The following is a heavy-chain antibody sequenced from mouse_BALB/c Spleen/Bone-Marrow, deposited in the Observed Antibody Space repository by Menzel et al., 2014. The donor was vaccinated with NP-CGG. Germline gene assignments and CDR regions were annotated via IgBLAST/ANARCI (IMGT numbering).Heavy chain of an antibody. CDR2: ISSGGSYT. V-gene: IGHV5-9-3*01. CDR3: ARHGITRLLDY. CDR1: GFTFXSYA. J-gene: IGHJ2*01. Sequence: EVNVVESGGGLVKPGGSLKLSCAASGFTFXSYAMSWVRQTPEKRLEWVATISSGGSYTYYPDSVKGRFTISRDNAKNTLYLQTSSLRSEDTAMYYCARHGITRLLDYWGQGTTLTVSS. D-gene: IGHD2-4*01.